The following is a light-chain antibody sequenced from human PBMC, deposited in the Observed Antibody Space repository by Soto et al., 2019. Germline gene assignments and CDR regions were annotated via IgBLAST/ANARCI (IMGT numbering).Light chain of an antibody. Sequence: EIGMTQAPATLSVSPGERATLSCRASQSVRDNLAWYQQKPGQAPGLLIYGASIRATGIPARFSGSGSDTEFTLTISSLQSEDFATYYCHQYDNWPLTFGPGTKVDIK. V-gene: IGKV3-15*01. J-gene: IGKJ3*01. CDR1: QSVRDN. CDR2: GAS. CDR3: HQYDNWPLT.